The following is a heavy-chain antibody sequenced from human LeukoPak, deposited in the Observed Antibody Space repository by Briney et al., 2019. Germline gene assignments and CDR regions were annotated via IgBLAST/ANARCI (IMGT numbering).Heavy chain of an antibody. D-gene: IGHD3-10*01. J-gene: IGHJ4*02. V-gene: IGHV4-59*02. CDR3: ARAKYYYGSGSYGYFDY. CDR2: IYYRGST. Sequence: SDPLSLTCTISGGSVSSYYWGCIRQPRRKRREWSGYIYYRGSTNYNPSLKSRVTISVDTSRNQFFLKLSSVTAADTAVYYCARAKYYYGSGSYGYFDYWGQGTLVTVSS. CDR1: GGSVSSYY.